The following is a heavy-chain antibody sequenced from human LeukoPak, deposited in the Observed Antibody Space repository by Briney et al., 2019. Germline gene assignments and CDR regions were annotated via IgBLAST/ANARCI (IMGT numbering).Heavy chain of an antibody. CDR3: ARDALRYSGSFDDFDY. V-gene: IGHV3-66*01. CDR2: IYSGGST. D-gene: IGHD6-6*01. CDR1: EFSVGSNY. Sequence: GGSLRLSCAASEFSVGSNYMTWVRQAPGKGLEWVSLIYSGGSTYYADSVKGRFTISRDNSKNTLYLQMNNLRAEDTAVYFCARDALRYSGSFDDFDYWGQGTLVTVSS. J-gene: IGHJ4*02.